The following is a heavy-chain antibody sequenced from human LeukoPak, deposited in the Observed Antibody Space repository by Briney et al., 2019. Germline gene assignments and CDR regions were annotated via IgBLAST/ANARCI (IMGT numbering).Heavy chain of an antibody. V-gene: IGHV3-11*04. D-gene: IGHD3-10*01. CDR2: ISSSGSTI. CDR3: AGGDYYGSGSSKRGAFDI. Sequence: GGSLRLSCAVSGFTFSDYAMSWVRQAPGKGLEWVSYISSSGSTIYYADSVKGRFTISRDNAKNSLYLQMNSLRAEDTAVYYCAGGDYYGSGSSKRGAFDIWGQGTMVTVSS. CDR1: GFTFSDYA. J-gene: IGHJ3*02.